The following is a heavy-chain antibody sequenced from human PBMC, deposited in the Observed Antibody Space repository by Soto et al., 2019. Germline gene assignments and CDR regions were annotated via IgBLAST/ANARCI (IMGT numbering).Heavy chain of an antibody. J-gene: IGHJ4*02. D-gene: IGHD3-10*01. Sequence: EVQLVETGGGLIQPGGSLRLSCAASGFSISSNYMTWVRQAPGKGLEWVSLLYSGGTSYYADSVKGRFTISRDNSKNTLVLQMNRLKTEDTAVYYCARGQQVATIRGGQGFDYWGQGTLVTVAS. CDR1: GFSISSNY. V-gene: IGHV3-53*02. CDR3: ARGQQVATIRGGQGFDY. CDR2: LYSGGTS.